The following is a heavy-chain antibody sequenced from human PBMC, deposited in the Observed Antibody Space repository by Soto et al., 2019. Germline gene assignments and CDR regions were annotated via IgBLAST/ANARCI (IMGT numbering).Heavy chain of an antibody. V-gene: IGHV3-11*01. Sequence: QVQLVESGGVLVEPGGSLRLSCAASGFTLSDYYMSWVRQAPGKGLEWLSYISSSSATVYYVDSVKGRFTISRDNAKNSLYRQMDSLRAEDTAVYYCARDGVLATGPIEYWGQGAQVTVSS. D-gene: IGHD5-12*01. J-gene: IGHJ4*02. CDR1: GFTLSDYY. CDR2: ISSSSATV. CDR3: ARDGVLATGPIEY.